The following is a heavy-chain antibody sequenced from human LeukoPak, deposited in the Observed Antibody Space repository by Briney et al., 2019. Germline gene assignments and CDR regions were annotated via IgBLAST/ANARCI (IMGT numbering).Heavy chain of an antibody. Sequence: GGSLRLSCAASGFTVSSNYMTWARQAPGKGLEWVSVIYSDGSTYYADSVKGRFTISRDNSKNTLFLQMNSLRAEDSAVYYCACYSGYDTVLYFDYWGQGTLVTVSS. CDR2: IYSDGST. D-gene: IGHD5-12*01. CDR3: ACYSGYDTVLYFDY. V-gene: IGHV3-53*01. CDR1: GFTVSSNY. J-gene: IGHJ4*02.